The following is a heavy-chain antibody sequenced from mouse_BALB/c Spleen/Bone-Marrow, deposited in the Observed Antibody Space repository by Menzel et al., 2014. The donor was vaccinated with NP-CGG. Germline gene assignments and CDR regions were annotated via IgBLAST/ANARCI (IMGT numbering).Heavy chain of an antibody. Sequence: VQLQESGPGLVQPSQSLSITCTVPGFSLTSYGVHWVRQPPGKGLEWLGVIWSGGSTDYNAAFISRLSISKDNSKSQVFFKMNSLQADDTAIYYCARRYDYDGAWFAYWGQGTLVTVSA. V-gene: IGHV2-4*02. CDR2: IWSGGST. CDR1: GFSLTSYG. CDR3: ARRYDYDGAWFAY. D-gene: IGHD2-4*01. J-gene: IGHJ3*01.